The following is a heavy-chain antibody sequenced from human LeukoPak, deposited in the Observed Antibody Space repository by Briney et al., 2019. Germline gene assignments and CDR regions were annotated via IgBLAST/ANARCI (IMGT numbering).Heavy chain of an antibody. Sequence: KPSETLSLTCTVSGRSIGSYYTSWTRHPAGKRLEWIGRIYSTGSTSYNPPLKRRVTISVDTSKNQVSLKLSSATAADTAMYHCARIYQSSGISSGYFDYWGQGTLVTVSP. V-gene: IGHV4-4*07. CDR1: GRSIGSYY. D-gene: IGHD6-19*01. CDR3: ARIYQSSGISSGYFDY. CDR2: IYSTGST. J-gene: IGHJ4*02.